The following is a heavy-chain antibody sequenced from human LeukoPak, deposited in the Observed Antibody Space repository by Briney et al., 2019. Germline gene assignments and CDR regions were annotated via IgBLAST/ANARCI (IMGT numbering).Heavy chain of an antibody. V-gene: IGHV4-59*01. CDR3: ARDRGITIFGGGDYYYYMDV. CDR1: GGSISSYY. J-gene: IGHJ6*03. Sequence: SQTLSLTCTVSGGSISSYYWSWIPQPPGRGRERIVHIYYSGSTNYSPSLKSRVTISVDTSKNQFSLKLSSVTAADTAVYYCARDRGITIFGGGDYYYYMDVWGKGTTVTVSS. D-gene: IGHD3-3*01. CDR2: IYYSGST.